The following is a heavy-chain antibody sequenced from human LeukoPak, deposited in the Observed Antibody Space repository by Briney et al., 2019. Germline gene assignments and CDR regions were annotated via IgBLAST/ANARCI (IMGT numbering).Heavy chain of an antibody. CDR1: GYTLTELS. CDR2: FDPEDGET. Sequence: EASVKVSCKVSGYTLTELSMHWVRQAPGKGLEWMGGFDPEDGETIYAQKFQGRVTITEDTSTDTAYMELSSLRSEDTAVYSCTTRSLGGVIHFAYWGQGPLVTVSS. V-gene: IGHV1-24*01. D-gene: IGHD3-16*01. J-gene: IGHJ4*02. CDR3: TTRSLGGVIHFAY.